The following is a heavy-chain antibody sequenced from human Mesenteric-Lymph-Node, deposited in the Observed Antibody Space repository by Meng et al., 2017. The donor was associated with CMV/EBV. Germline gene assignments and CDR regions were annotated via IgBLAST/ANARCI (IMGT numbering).Heavy chain of an antibody. CDR3: ARDKAAAGTGPKYYYYYYGMDV. CDR1: GFTVSSNY. D-gene: IGHD6-13*01. V-gene: IGHV3-53*01. Sequence: GESLKISCAASGFTVSSNYMSWVRQAPGKGLEWVSVIYSGGSTYYADSMKGRFTISRDNSKNTLYLQMNSLRAEDTAVYYCARDKAAAGTGPKYYYYYYGMDVWGQGTTVTVSS. J-gene: IGHJ6*02. CDR2: IYSGGST.